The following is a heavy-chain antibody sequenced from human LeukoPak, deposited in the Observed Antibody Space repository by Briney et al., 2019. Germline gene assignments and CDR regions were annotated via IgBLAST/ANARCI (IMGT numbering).Heavy chain of an antibody. CDR1: GGSISSYY. J-gene: IGHJ6*02. V-gene: IGHV4-59*01. CDR2: IYYSGST. Sequence: PSETLSLTCTVSGGSISSYYWSWILQPPGKGLEWIGYIYYSGSTNYNPSLKSRVTISVDTSKNQFSLKLSSVTAADTAVYYCARSTPEFYYDSSGYYPPPPSYYYYGMDVWGQGTTVTVSS. D-gene: IGHD3-22*01. CDR3: ARSTPEFYYDSSGYYPPPPSYYYYGMDV.